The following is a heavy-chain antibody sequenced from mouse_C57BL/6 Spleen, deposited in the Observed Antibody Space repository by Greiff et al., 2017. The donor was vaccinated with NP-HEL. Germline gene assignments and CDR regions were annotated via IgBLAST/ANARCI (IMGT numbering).Heavy chain of an antibody. D-gene: IGHD3-3*01. CDR3: ARERDSDGDY. Sequence: VQLQQSGAELVRPGTSVKVSCKASGYAFTNYLIEWVKQRPGQGLEWIGVINPGSGGTNYNEKFKGKATMTAEKSSRTAYMQLSSLTSEDSAVDFCARERDSDGDYRGQGTTLTVSS. CDR1: GYAFTNYL. CDR2: INPGSGGT. J-gene: IGHJ2*01. V-gene: IGHV1-54*01.